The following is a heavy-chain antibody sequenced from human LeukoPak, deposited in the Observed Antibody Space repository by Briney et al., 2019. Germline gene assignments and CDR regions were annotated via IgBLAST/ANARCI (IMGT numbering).Heavy chain of an antibody. D-gene: IGHD6-6*01. CDR1: GFTFSSYA. CDR2: IRWSGFT. J-gene: IGHJ4*02. CDR3: ARGLYSSSP. Sequence: GGSLRLSCAASGFTFSSYAMSWVRQAPGKGLEGVSAIRWSGFTYYADSVKGRFPISRDNSKNTLYLQMNSLRAEDTVVYYCARGLYSSSPWGQGTLVTVSS. V-gene: IGHV3-23*01.